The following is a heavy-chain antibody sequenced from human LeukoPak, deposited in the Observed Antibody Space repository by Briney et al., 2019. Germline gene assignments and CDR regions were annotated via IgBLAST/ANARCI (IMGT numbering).Heavy chain of an antibody. CDR2: IYYRGNT. D-gene: IGHD2-2*01. CDR1: GDSMSGGDYY. V-gene: IGHV4-31*03. J-gene: IGHJ4*02. CDR3: ARALTPASAFDY. Sequence: SQTLSLTCTVPGDSMSGGDYYWSWIRQHPGKGLEWIAYIYYRGNTYYNPSLKSRVTISADTSKNHFSLKLSSVTAADTAVYYCARALTPASAFDYWGQGTLVTVSS.